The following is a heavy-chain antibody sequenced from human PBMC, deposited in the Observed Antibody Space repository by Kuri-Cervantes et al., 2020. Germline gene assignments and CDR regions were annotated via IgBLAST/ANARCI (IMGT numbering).Heavy chain of an antibody. CDR1: GGSVSSGSYY. Sequence: SETLSLTCTVSGGSVSSGSYYWSWIRQPPGKGLKWIGYIYYSGRTNYNPSLKSRVTISVNTSKNQFSLKLSSVTAADTAVYYCAREGISGSYGYYADWGQGTLVTVSS. V-gene: IGHV4-61*01. J-gene: IGHJ4*02. CDR2: IYYSGRT. D-gene: IGHD1-26*01. CDR3: AREGISGSYGYYAD.